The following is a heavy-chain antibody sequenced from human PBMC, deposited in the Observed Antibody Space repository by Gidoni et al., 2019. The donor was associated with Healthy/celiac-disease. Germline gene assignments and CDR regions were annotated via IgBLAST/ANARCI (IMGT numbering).Heavy chain of an antibody. CDR1: GFTFSSYW. CDR3: ARIQRGSGLVGPIKT. V-gene: IGHV3-7*03. D-gene: IGHD6-19*01. J-gene: IGHJ4*02. Sequence: EVQLVESGGGLVQPGGSLRLSCAASGFTFSSYWMSGVRQAPGKGLEWVANIKQDGSEKYYVDSVKGRFTISRDNAKNSLYLQMNSLRAEDTAVYYCARIQRGSGLVGPIKTWGQGTLVTVSS. CDR2: IKQDGSEK.